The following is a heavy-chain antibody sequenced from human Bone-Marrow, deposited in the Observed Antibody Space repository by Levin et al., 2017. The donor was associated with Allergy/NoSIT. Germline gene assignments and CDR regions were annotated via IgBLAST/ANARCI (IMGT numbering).Heavy chain of an antibody. D-gene: IGHD6-13*01. CDR1: GFTFSSYG. J-gene: IGHJ4*02. CDR3: ARDNVAAAYQNSEGDY. CDR2: IWYDGSNK. V-gene: IGHV3-33*01. Sequence: GGSLRLSCAASGFTFSSYGMHWVRQAPGKGLEWVAVIWYDGSNKYYADSVKGRFTISRDNSKNTLYLQMNSLRAEDTAVYYCARDNVAAAYQNSEGDYWGQGTLVTVSS.